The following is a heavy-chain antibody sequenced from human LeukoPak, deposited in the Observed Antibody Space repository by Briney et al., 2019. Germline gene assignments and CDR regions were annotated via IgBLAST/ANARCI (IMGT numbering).Heavy chain of an antibody. CDR2: IRSKANSYAT. D-gene: IGHD6-25*01. J-gene: IGHJ4*02. CDR3: TRRGPAAGDY. Sequence: GGSLRLSCAASGFTFSGSAMHWVRQASGKGLEWVGRIRSKANSYATAYAASVKGRFTISRDDSKNTAYLQMNSLKTEDTAVYYCTRRGPAAGDYWGQGTLVTVFS. V-gene: IGHV3-73*01. CDR1: GFTFSGSA.